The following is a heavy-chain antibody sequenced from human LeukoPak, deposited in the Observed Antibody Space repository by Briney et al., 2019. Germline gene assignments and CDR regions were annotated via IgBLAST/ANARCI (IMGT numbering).Heavy chain of an antibody. CDR2: ISYDGSNK. Sequence: GGSLRLSCAASGFTFSSYAMHWVRQAPGKGLEWVAVISYDGSNKYYADSVKGRFTISRDDSKNTLYLQMNSLRAEDTAVYYCARWNNDFWSGYYSYFDYWGQGTLVTVSS. D-gene: IGHD3-3*01. CDR3: ARWNNDFWSGYYSYFDY. V-gene: IGHV3-30*04. J-gene: IGHJ4*02. CDR1: GFTFSSYA.